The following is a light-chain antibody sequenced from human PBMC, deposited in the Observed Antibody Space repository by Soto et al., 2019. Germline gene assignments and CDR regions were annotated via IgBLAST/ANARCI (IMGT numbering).Light chain of an antibody. CDR2: DVS. V-gene: IGLV2-11*01. Sequence: QSVLTQPRSVSGSPGQSVTISCTGTSSDVGGYNYVSWYQQHPGKAPKLMIYDVSKRPSGVPDRFSGSKSGNTASLTISGLQAEDKADYYCCSYAGSYKVFGTGTKLTVL. CDR1: SSDVGGYNY. J-gene: IGLJ1*01. CDR3: CSYAGSYKV.